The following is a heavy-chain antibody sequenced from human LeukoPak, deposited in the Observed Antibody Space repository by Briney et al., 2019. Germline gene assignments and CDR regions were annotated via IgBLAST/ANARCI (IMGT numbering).Heavy chain of an antibody. J-gene: IGHJ3*01. CDR3: ARDGSNSHAFDV. CDR1: GFTFSSYA. D-gene: IGHD5-24*01. CDR2: ISYSGAAT. V-gene: IGHV3-23*01. Sequence: GGSLRLSCAASGFTFSSYAMTWARRAPGKGLEWVSTISYSGAATYYADSVKGRFTISRDNSRDTVYLQMNNLRAEDTAVYYCARDGSNSHAFDVWGLGTMVTVSS.